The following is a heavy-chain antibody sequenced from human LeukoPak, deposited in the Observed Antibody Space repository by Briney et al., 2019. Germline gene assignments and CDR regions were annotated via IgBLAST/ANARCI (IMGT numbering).Heavy chain of an antibody. D-gene: IGHD3-3*01. V-gene: IGHV1-8*01. Sequence: ASVKVSCKASGYTFTSYDINWVRQAAGQGLEWMGWMNPNSGNTGYAQKFQGRVTMTRNTSISTAYMELSSLRSEDTAVYYCATMYYDFWSGPTIMDVWGQGTTVTVS. CDR2: MNPNSGNT. J-gene: IGHJ6*02. CDR1: GYTFTSYD. CDR3: ATMYYDFWSGPTIMDV.